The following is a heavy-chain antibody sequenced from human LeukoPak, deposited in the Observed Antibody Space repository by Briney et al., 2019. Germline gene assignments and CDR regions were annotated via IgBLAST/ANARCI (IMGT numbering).Heavy chain of an antibody. J-gene: IGHJ4*02. V-gene: IGHV3-53*01. CDR3: ARATTVTTFGY. CDR1: GFTVSSNS. CDR2: IYSDNT. D-gene: IGHD4-17*01. Sequence: GGSLRLSCTVSGFTVSSNSMSWVRQAPGKGLEWVSFIYSDNTHYSDSVKGRFTISRDNSKNTLYLQMNSLRAEDTAVYYCARATTVTTFGYWGQGTLVTVSS.